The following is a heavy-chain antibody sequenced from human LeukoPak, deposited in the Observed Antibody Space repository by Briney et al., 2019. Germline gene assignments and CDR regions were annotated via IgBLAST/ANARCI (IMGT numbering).Heavy chain of an antibody. CDR1: GGSISSGSHY. Sequence: SETLSLTCTVSGGSISSGSHYWSWIRQPAGEGLEWIGRIYSSGNTNDNPSTKSRVTISVAPSQHQFSLKLSSVTAADTAIYYCARGIPVAGLFDYWGQGALVAVSS. V-gene: IGHV4-61*02. J-gene: IGHJ4*02. CDR3: ARGIPVAGLFDY. CDR2: IYSSGNT. D-gene: IGHD6-19*01.